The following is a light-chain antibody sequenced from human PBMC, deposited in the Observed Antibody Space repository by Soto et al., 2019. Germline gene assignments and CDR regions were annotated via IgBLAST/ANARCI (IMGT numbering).Light chain of an antibody. CDR2: DDN. Sequence: QSVLTQPPSVSAAPVQKVTISCSGSSSNIGGNSVSWYQQLPGTAPKLLIYDDNKRPSGIPDRFSGSKSGTSATLGITGFQTGDEADYYCGSWDSSLSAYVFXTGTKVTVL. CDR3: GSWDSSLSAYV. V-gene: IGLV1-51*01. J-gene: IGLJ1*01. CDR1: SSNIGGNS.